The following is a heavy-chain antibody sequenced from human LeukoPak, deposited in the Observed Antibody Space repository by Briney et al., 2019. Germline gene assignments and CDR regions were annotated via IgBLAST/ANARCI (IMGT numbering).Heavy chain of an antibody. CDR2: ISSSSSTI. Sequence: PGGSLRLSCAASGFTFSSYSMNWVRQAPGKGLEWVSYISSSSSTIYYADSVKGRFTISRDNAKNSLYLQMNSLRAEDTAVYYCARDGIYYYDSSGYYNRWGQGTLVTVSS. V-gene: IGHV3-48*01. J-gene: IGHJ4*02. CDR3: ARDGIYYYDSSGYYNR. D-gene: IGHD3-22*01. CDR1: GFTFSSYS.